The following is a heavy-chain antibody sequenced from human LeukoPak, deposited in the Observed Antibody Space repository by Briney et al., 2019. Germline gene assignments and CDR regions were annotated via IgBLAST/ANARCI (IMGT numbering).Heavy chain of an antibody. J-gene: IGHJ4*02. Sequence: SETLSLTCTVSGYSISSGYYWGWIRQPPGKGLEWIGSIYHSGSTYYNPSLKSRVTISVDTSKNQFSLKPSSVTAADTAVYYCAKISGYDFQFDYWGQGTLVTVSS. V-gene: IGHV4-38-2*02. D-gene: IGHD5-12*01. CDR3: AKISGYDFQFDY. CDR1: GYSISSGYY. CDR2: IYHSGST.